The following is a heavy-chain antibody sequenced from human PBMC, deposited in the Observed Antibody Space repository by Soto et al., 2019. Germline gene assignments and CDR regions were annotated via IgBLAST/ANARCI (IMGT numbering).Heavy chain of an antibody. Sequence: EVQLVESGGGLVQPGGSLRLSCAASGFTFNNYWMHWVRQAPGKGLVWLSRIKTDGSSAYYADSVKGRFTISRDNAKNTLYLQMNSLRAEDTAVYFCTRGNNNWYGLWDYWGQGTLVTVSS. V-gene: IGHV3-74*01. J-gene: IGHJ4*02. CDR3: TRGNNNWYGLWDY. CDR2: IKTDGSSA. D-gene: IGHD1-1*01. CDR1: GFTFNNYW.